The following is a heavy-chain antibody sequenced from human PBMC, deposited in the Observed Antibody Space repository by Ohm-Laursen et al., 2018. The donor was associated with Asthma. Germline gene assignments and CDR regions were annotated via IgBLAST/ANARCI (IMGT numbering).Heavy chain of an antibody. CDR3: ARGSYNSYYYGVDV. V-gene: IGHV1-8*01. J-gene: IGHJ6*02. CDR1: GYTFTNYD. CDR2: MNPNSGDT. Sequence: ASVKVSCKAAGYTFTNYDINWVRQATGQGLECLGWMNPNSGDTGYAQKFQGRVTMTRDTSISTAYMELSSLRSEDAAVYYCARGSYNSYYYGVDVWGQGTTVTVSS. D-gene: IGHD3-10*01.